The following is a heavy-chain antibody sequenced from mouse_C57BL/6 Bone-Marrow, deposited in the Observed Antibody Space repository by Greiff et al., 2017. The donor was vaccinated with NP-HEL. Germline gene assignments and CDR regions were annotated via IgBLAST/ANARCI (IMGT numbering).Heavy chain of an antibody. Sequence: QVQLKQPGTELVKPGASVKLSCKASGYTFTSYWMHWVKQRPGQGLEWLGNINPSNGGTNYTEKFQSKATLTVDKSSSTAYMQLSRLTSEDSAVYYCARALHCVSLDYWGQGTTLTVSS. CDR1: GYTFTSYW. J-gene: IGHJ2*01. CDR2: INPSNGGT. CDR3: ARALHCVSLDY. V-gene: IGHV1-53*01.